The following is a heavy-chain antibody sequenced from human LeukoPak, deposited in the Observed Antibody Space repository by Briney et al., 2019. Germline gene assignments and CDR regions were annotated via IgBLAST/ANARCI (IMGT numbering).Heavy chain of an antibody. D-gene: IGHD4-17*01. V-gene: IGHV1-69*05. CDR3: ARGRPYGDYAFHY. Sequence: SVKVSCKASGGTFSSYAISWVRQAPGQGLEWMGRIIPIFGTANYAQKSQGRVTITTDESTSTAYMELSSLRSEDTAVYYCARGRPYGDYAFHYWGQGTLVTVSS. CDR1: GGTFSSYA. J-gene: IGHJ4*02. CDR2: IIPIFGTA.